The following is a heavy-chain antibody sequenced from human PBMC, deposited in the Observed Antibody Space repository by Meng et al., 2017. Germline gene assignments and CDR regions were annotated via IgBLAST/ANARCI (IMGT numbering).Heavy chain of an antibody. D-gene: IGHD4-11*01. CDR3: AQTTVTTYSEYFQH. CDR1: GYTFTSYG. J-gene: IGHJ1*01. Sequence: QVHLGKSGAEVKKPGASVKGSCKASGYTFTSYGISWVRQAPGQGLEWMGWISAYNGNTNYAQKLQGRVTMTTDTSTSTAYMELRSLRSDDTAVYYCAQTTVTTYSEYFQHWGQGTLVTVSS. V-gene: IGHV1-18*01. CDR2: ISAYNGNT.